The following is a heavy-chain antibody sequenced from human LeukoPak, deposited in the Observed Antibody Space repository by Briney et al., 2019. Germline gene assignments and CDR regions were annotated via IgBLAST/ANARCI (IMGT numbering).Heavy chain of an antibody. CDR2: INQDGSEM. CDR3: ARSAGEIYYYYGMDV. V-gene: IGHV3-7*04. CDR1: GFTFSTYE. D-gene: IGHD3-16*01. Sequence: PGGSLRLSCAASGFTFSTYEMTWVRQAPGKGLQWVANINQDGSEMYYVDSVKGRFTISRDNAKNSLYLQMNSLRAEDTAVYYCARSAGEIYYYYGMDVWGQGTTVTVSS. J-gene: IGHJ6*02.